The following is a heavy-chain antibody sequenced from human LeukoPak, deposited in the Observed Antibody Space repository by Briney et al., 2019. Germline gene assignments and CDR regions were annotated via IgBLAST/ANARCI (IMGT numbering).Heavy chain of an antibody. Sequence: GGSLRLSCAASGFTLSSYEMNWVRQAPGKGLEWVSYISSSGSTIYYADSVKGRFTISRDNAKNSLYLQMNSLRAEDTAVYYCARDGYLSPYYYYYYMDVWGKGTTVTVSS. D-gene: IGHD5-18*01. CDR3: ARDGYLSPYYYYYYMDV. CDR2: ISSSGSTI. CDR1: GFTLSSYE. V-gene: IGHV3-48*03. J-gene: IGHJ6*03.